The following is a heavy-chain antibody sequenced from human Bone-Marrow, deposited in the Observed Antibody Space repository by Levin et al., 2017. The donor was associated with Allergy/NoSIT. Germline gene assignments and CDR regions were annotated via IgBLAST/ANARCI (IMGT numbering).Heavy chain of an antibody. CDR2: IWFDGNNK. CDR3: ARDNWNYVSALDY. CDR1: GFSFSSYG. D-gene: IGHD1-7*01. Sequence: TGGSLRLSCAASGFSFSSYGMHWVRQAPGKGLEWVAVIWFDGNNKYYGDSAKGRFTISRDNSKNTLYLQMNSLRAEDTALYYCARDNWNYVSALDYWGQGTLVTVSS. J-gene: IGHJ4*02. V-gene: IGHV3-33*01.